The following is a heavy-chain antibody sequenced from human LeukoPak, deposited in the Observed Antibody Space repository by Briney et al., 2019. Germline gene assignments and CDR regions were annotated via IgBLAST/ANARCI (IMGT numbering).Heavy chain of an antibody. J-gene: IGHJ3*02. CDR2: IYTGDSDT. V-gene: IGHV5-51*01. D-gene: IGHD3-22*01. CDR1: GYSFTNYW. CDR3: ARRGVYSSGYSDAFDI. Sequence: GESLKISCKGSGYSFTNYWIGWVRHMARKGVEWMGIIYTGDSDTTYSPSFQGQVTISGDKSISTAYLQWSSLKVSDTAMYYCARRGVYSSGYSDAFDIWGQGTMVTVSS.